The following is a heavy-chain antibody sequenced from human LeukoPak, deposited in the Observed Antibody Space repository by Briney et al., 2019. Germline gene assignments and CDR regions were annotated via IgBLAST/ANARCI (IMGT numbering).Heavy chain of an antibody. CDR3: SRESGPFCPFGY. J-gene: IGHJ4*02. D-gene: IGHD1-26*01. CDR1: GGCISGTNW. CDR2: ISLAGQT. V-gene: IGHV4/OR15-8*02. Sequence: SDTLSLICGVCGGCISGTNWLGWVRQPPGQGLEGIGEISLAGQTNYNPSLNGRVTMSLDKSSNQLSLHLTSVTAADTATYFCSRESGPFCPFGYWGQGTLVIVYS.